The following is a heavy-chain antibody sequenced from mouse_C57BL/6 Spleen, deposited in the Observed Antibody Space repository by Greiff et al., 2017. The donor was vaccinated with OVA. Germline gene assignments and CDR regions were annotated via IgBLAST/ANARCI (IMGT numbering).Heavy chain of an antibody. CDR2: IYPRSGNT. D-gene: IGHD2-4*01. CDR3: AIEGDYDVSDY. Sequence: VQLQQSGAELARPGASVKLSCKASGYTFTSYGISWVKQRTGQGLEWIGEIYPRSGNTYYNEKFKGKATLTADQSTRTAYMELRSLTSEDSAVYFCAIEGDYDVSDYWGQGTTLTVSS. CDR1: GYTFTSYG. V-gene: IGHV1-81*01. J-gene: IGHJ2*01.